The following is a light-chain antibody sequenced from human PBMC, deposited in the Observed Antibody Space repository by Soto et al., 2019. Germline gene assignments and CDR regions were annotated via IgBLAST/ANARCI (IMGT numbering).Light chain of an antibody. V-gene: IGLV2-8*01. Sequence: QSALTQPPSASGSPGQSVTITCTGTSGDVGGYNYVSWYQQRPGKAPKLIIYQVSKRPSGVPDRFSGSKSGHTASLTVSGLQAEDEADYYCSSFAGRYNLVLGGGTQLTVL. J-gene: IGLJ2*01. CDR3: SSFAGRYNLV. CDR1: SGDVGGYNY. CDR2: QVS.